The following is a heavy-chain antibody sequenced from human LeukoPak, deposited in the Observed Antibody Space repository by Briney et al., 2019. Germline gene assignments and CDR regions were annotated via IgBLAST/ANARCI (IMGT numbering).Heavy chain of an antibody. Sequence: GGSLRLSCAASGFTFSSCGFHWVRQAPGKGLEWVALISYDGSNKYYADSMKGRFTISRDNSKNTLYLQMISLRAEDTAVYYCAKGIKGVTTWTNAFDIWGQGTMVTVSS. D-gene: IGHD4-17*01. CDR2: ISYDGSNK. V-gene: IGHV3-30*18. J-gene: IGHJ3*02. CDR3: AKGIKGVTTWTNAFDI. CDR1: GFTFSSCG.